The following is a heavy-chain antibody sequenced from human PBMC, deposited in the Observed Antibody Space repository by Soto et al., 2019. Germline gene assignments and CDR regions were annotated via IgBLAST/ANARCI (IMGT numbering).Heavy chain of an antibody. CDR2: IYYSGST. CDR1: GGSISSYY. V-gene: IGHV4-59*08. CDR3: ARQNYYYGMDV. J-gene: IGHJ6*02. Sequence: SETLSLTCTVSGGSISSYYWSWIRQPPGKGLEWIGYIYYSGSTNYNPSLKSRVTISVDTSKNQFSLKLSSVTAADTAVYYCARQNYYYGMDVWGQGTTVTV.